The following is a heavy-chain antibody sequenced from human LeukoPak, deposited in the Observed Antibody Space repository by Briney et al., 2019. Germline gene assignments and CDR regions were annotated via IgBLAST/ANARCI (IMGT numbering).Heavy chain of an antibody. Sequence: SETLSLTCAVSGYSITGGYYWGWIRRPPGKGLEWIGSTHQTGSTYYNPSLKSRVTISVDRSKNQFSLKLTPVTAADTAVYYCARGSGVIFDYWGQGTLVTVSS. D-gene: IGHD2-21*01. V-gene: IGHV4-38-2*01. J-gene: IGHJ4*02. CDR1: GYSITGGYY. CDR2: THQTGST. CDR3: ARGSGVIFDY.